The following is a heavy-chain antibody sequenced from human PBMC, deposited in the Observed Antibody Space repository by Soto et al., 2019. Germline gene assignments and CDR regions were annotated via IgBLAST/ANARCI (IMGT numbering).Heavy chain of an antibody. D-gene: IGHD4-17*01. CDR3: ARASGDYGNYYLDS. Sequence: SETLSLTCAVSGGSISSGDYSWSWIRQPPGKGLEFIGYIYHSAYTYYIPSLKSRVTISVDGSKNQFSLKLNSVTAANTAVYYCARASGDYGNYYLDSWGQGILVTVSS. CDR2: IYHSAYT. CDR1: GGSISSGDYS. V-gene: IGHV4-30-2*01. J-gene: IGHJ4*02.